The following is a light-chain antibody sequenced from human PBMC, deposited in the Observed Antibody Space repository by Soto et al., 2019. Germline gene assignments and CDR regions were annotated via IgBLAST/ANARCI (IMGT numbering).Light chain of an antibody. CDR3: QHYRTS. J-gene: IGKJ4*01. Sequence: EIVLTQSPGTLSLAPGERATLSCRASQGVSSSYSAWYQQKPGQPPRLLIYGASSRATGIPDRFSRSGSRSDFTLNSTRLEPEDLAGYYCQHYRTSFGGGTKVEIK. V-gene: IGKV3-20*01. CDR2: GAS. CDR1: QGVSSSY.